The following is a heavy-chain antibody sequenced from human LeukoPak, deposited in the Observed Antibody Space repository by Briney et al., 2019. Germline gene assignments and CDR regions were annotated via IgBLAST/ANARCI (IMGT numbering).Heavy chain of an antibody. D-gene: IGHD2-2*01. J-gene: IGHJ5*02. CDR3: AREVPAARVPVGSVGWFDP. CDR2: INPNSGGT. CDR1: GYTFTGYY. V-gene: IGHV1-2*06. Sequence: VASVKVSCKASGYTFTGYYMHWVRQAPGQGLEWMGRINPNSGGTNYAQKFQGRVTMTRDTSISTAYMELSRLRSDDTAVYYCAREVPAARVPVGSVGWFDPWGQGTLVTVSS.